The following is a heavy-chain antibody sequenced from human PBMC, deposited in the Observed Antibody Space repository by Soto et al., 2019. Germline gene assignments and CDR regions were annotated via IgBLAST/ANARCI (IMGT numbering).Heavy chain of an antibody. CDR1: GGSISSYY. CDR3: AILGGYSYGGY. Sequence: SETLSLTCTVSGGSISSYYWSWIRQPPGKGLEWIGYIYYSGSTNYNPSLKSRVTISVDTSKSQFSLKLSSVTAADTAVYYCAILGGYSYGGYWGQGTLVTVSS. J-gene: IGHJ4*02. V-gene: IGHV4-59*01. CDR2: IYYSGST. D-gene: IGHD5-18*01.